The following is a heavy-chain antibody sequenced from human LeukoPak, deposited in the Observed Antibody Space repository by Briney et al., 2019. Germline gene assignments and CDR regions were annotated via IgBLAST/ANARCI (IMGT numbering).Heavy chain of an antibody. V-gene: IGHV3-7*01. CDR1: GFTFSNYW. CDR2: INEDGSEK. Sequence: GGSLRLSCAVSGFTFSNYWTTWVRQAPGRGLEWVANINEDGSEKNYMDSVRGRFTISRDTAKNSLYLQMDSLRVEDTAMYYCARAAGDYSEGGYWGQGALVTVSS. CDR3: ARAAGDYSEGGY. J-gene: IGHJ4*02. D-gene: IGHD7-27*01.